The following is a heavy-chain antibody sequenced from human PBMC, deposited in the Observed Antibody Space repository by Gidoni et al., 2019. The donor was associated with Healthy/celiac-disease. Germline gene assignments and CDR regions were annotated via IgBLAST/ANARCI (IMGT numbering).Heavy chain of an antibody. V-gene: IGHV4-31*03. D-gene: IGHD6-13*01. J-gene: IGHJ5*02. CDR3: ARAIRLNSSSWSVNWFDP. CDR2: IYYSGST. CDR1: GGSISSGGYY. Sequence: QVQLQESGPGLVKPSQTLSLTCTVSGGSISSGGYYWRWIRQHPGKGLEWFGYIYYSGSTYYNPSLNSRVTISVDTSKNQFALKLSSVTAADTAVYYCARAIRLNSSSWSVNWFDPWGQGTLVTVSS.